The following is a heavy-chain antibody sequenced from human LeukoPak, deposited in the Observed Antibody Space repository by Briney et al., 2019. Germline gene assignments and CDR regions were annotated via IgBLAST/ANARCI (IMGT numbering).Heavy chain of an antibody. CDR1: GFTFSSYW. V-gene: IGHV3-7*01. Sequence: GGPLRLSCAASGFTFSSYWMTWGRQAPGKGLEGVAYLKQDGRVQNYVDSVKGRFTISRDNAKNSPYLQIDSLRAGAPPWYYWARGGRAPDYWGQGTLVTVSS. J-gene: IGHJ4*02. CDR3: ARGGRAPDY. D-gene: IGHD3-16*01. CDR2: LKQDGRVQ.